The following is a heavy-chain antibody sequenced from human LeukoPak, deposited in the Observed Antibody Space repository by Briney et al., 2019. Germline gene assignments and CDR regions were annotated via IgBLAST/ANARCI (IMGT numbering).Heavy chain of an antibody. CDR1: GFTFSSYG. J-gene: IGHJ4*02. D-gene: IGHD3-9*01. CDR2: IWYDGSNK. CDR3: ARDLTGYTKAFDY. V-gene: IGHV3-33*01. Sequence: GRSLRLSCAASGFTFSSYGMHWVRQAPGKGLEWVAVIWYDGSNKYYADSVKGRFTISRDNSKNTLYLQMNSLRAEDTAVHYCARDLTGYTKAFDYWGQGTLVTVSS.